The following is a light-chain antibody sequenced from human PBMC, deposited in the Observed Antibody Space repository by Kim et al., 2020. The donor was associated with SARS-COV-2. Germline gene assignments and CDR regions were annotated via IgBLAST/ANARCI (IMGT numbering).Light chain of an antibody. CDR2: DVS. CDR1: SSDVGGYNY. J-gene: IGLJ1*01. CDR3: SSYTSSSTYV. V-gene: IGLV2-14*01. Sequence: QSALTQPASVSGSPGQSITISCTGTSSDVGGYNYVSWYQQHPGKAPKLMIYDVSKRPSGVSNRFSGSKSGNTASLTISGLQAEDEAYYYCSSYTSSSTYVSETGTK.